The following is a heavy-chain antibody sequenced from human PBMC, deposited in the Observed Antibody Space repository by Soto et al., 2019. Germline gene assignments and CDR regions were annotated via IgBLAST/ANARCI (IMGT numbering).Heavy chain of an antibody. CDR2: IYYSGST. Sequence: ETLSFTCTHAGGPISSYYWSWIRQPPEKGLEWIGYIYYSGSTKYNPSLKSRVTISVDTSKNPYSLQLSSVTAADTAVNYCARLSYDRSGYYYFQHWGQGTLVTV. J-gene: IGHJ1*01. CDR1: GGPISSYY. V-gene: IGHV4-59*01. CDR3: ARLSYDRSGYYYFQH. D-gene: IGHD3-22*01.